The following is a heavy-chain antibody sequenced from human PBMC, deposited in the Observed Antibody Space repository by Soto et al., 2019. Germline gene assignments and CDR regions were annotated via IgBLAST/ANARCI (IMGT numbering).Heavy chain of an antibody. D-gene: IGHD3-22*01. V-gene: IGHV2-5*02. CDR2: IYWDDDK. Sequence: QITLKESGPTLVKPTQTLTLTCTFSGFSLSTSGVGVGWIRQPPGKALEWLALIYWDDDKRYSPSLKSRLTITKDTSKNQVVLTMTNMDPVDTATYYCAHSLMHYDSSGYAVPGIQFDYWGQGTLVTVSS. J-gene: IGHJ4*02. CDR3: AHSLMHYDSSGYAVPGIQFDY. CDR1: GFSLSTSGVG.